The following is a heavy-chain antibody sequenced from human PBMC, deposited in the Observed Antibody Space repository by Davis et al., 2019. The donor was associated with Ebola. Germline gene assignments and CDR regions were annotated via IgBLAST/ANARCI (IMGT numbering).Heavy chain of an antibody. V-gene: IGHV3-7*01. CDR1: GFTFSSYG. CDR2: IKQDGSEK. CDR3: ARDPSSGLYYYFDY. D-gene: IGHD6-19*01. J-gene: IGHJ4*02. Sequence: GESLKISCAASGFTFSSYGMHWVRQAPGKGLEWVANIKQDGSEKYYVDSVKGRFTISRDNSKNTLYLQMNSLRAEDTAVYYCARDPSSGLYYYFDYWGQGTLVTVSS.